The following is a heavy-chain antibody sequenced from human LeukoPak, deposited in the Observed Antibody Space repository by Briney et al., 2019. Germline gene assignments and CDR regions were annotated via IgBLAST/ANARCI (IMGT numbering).Heavy chain of an antibody. Sequence: GGSLRLSCAASGFTVSSNYMSWVRQAPGKGLEWASVIYSGGSTYYADSVKGRFTISRDNSKNTLYLQMNSLRAEDTAVYYCATDDYYGSGSYDAFDIWGQGTMVTVSS. D-gene: IGHD3-10*01. V-gene: IGHV3-53*01. CDR1: GFTVSSNY. J-gene: IGHJ3*02. CDR3: ATDDYYGSGSYDAFDI. CDR2: IYSGGST.